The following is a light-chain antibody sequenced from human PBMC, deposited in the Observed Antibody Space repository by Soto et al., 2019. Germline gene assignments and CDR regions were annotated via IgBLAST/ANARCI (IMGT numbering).Light chain of an antibody. CDR1: QSISSK. CDR2: GAS. Sequence: EIVMTQSPATLSVSPGERATLSCRASQSISSKLGWYQQRPGQAPMLLIYGASTRATGIPARFSGSWSGTEFPLTISSLQSEDSAVYYCQQYNSWTTITFGQGTRLEIK. V-gene: IGKV3-15*01. J-gene: IGKJ5*01. CDR3: QQYNSWTTIT.